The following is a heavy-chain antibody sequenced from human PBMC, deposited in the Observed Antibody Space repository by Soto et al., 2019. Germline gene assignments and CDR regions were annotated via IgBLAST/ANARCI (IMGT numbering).Heavy chain of an antibody. D-gene: IGHD2-2*01. CDR3: AKDMDLFIEVVPAATGSFDF. CDR1: GFTFSNYA. V-gene: IGHV3-23*01. J-gene: IGHJ4*02. CDR2: ISDSGGRT. Sequence: EVQLLESGGGLVQPGGSLRLSCAASGFTFSNYAMSWVRQAPGKGLEWVSGISDSGGRTNYADSVKGRFTISRDNSKETVFLQMNSLRDEDTAIYYCAKDMDLFIEVVPAATGSFDFWGQGTLVIVSS.